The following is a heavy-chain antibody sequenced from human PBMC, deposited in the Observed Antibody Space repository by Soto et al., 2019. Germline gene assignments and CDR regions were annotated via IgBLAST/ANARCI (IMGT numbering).Heavy chain of an antibody. CDR3: ARHLPLRDYFDY. D-gene: IGHD3-3*01. CDR1: GGSSSSSSYY. V-gene: IGHV4-39*01. CDR2: IYYSGST. Sequence: PSETLSLTCSVAGGSSSSSSYYWGWIRQPPGKGLEWIGSIYYSGSTYYNPSLKSRVTISVDTSKNQFSLKLSSVTAADTAVYYCARHLPLRDYFDYWGQGTLVTVSS. J-gene: IGHJ4*02.